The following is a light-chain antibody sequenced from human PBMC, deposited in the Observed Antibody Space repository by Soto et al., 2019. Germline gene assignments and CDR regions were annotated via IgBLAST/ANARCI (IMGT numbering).Light chain of an antibody. CDR3: LQYDSYWRT. CDR1: QNISKW. V-gene: IGKV1-5*03. CDR2: EAS. J-gene: IGKJ1*01. Sequence: DIQMTQSPSTLSASVGDRVTITCRASQNISKWLAWYQQKPGKGPNLLIFEASRLEPGVTSRFSGSGSGTEFTLVISSLQPDDFATYYCLQYDSYWRTFGQGTKVEIK.